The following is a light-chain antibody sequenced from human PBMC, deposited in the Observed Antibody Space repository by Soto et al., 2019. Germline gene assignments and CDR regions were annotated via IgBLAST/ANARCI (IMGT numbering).Light chain of an antibody. J-gene: IGKJ1*01. Sequence: EIVMTQSPATLSVSPGERATLSCRASQSVDSKLAWYQQKPGQGPRLLIYGASSRATGIPARFSGSGSGTEFPLTISSLQSEDLAVYYGQHYSPWLWTFGQGTKLEI. V-gene: IGKV3-15*01. CDR1: QSVDSK. CDR3: QHYSPWLWT. CDR2: GAS.